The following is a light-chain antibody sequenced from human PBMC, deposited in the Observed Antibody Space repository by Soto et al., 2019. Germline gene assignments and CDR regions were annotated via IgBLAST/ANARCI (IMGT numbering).Light chain of an antibody. Sequence: QSALTQPPSVSGAPGQRVTISCTGGRANIGAAYGVHWYQHLPGTAPKLLIYDDSNRPSGVPDRFAGSKSGTSASLDITGLRAEDEADYYCQSYDSSLSGFYVFGTGTKLTVL. V-gene: IGLV1-40*01. CDR2: DDS. CDR3: QSYDSSLSGFYV. CDR1: RANIGAAYG. J-gene: IGLJ1*01.